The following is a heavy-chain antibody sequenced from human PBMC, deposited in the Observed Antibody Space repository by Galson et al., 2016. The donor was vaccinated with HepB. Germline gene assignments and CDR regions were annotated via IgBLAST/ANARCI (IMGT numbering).Heavy chain of an antibody. CDR3: ARDRRGGSNTLDY. D-gene: IGHD1-26*01. Sequence: SLRLSCAASGFIFNSHAMNWVRQAPGKGLERVAVISYDGSNEYYADSVKGRFTISRDNSKNTLYLHMNSLRAEDTAVYYCARDRRGGSNTLDYWGQGTLVTVSS. V-gene: IGHV3-30-3*01. CDR2: ISYDGSNE. CDR1: GFIFNSHA. J-gene: IGHJ4*02.